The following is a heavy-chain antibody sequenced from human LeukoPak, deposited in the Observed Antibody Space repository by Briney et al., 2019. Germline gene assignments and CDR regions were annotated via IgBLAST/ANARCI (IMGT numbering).Heavy chain of an antibody. Sequence: PGGSLRLSCAASGFTFSNNYMNWVRQAPGKGLEWVSVIYSGGSTSYADSVKGRFTISRDNSKNTLYLQMNSLRVEDTAVYYCARDSMDVWGQGTTVTVSS. V-gene: IGHV3-66*01. CDR2: IYSGGST. CDR1: GFTFSNNY. CDR3: ARDSMDV. J-gene: IGHJ6*02.